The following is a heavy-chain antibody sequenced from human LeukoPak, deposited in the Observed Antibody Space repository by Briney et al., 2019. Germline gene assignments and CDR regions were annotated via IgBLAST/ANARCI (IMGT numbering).Heavy chain of an antibody. CDR3: ARVRYYDSSGYVDY. D-gene: IGHD3-22*01. CDR2: ISAYNGNT. J-gene: IGHJ4*02. CDR1: GYTFTSYG. V-gene: IGHV1-18*01. Sequence: ASVKVSCKASGYTFTSYGITWVRQAPGQGLEWMGWISAYNGNTNYAQKLQGRVTMTTDTSTSTAYMELRSLRSDDTAVYYCARVRYYDSSGYVDYWGQGTLVTVSS.